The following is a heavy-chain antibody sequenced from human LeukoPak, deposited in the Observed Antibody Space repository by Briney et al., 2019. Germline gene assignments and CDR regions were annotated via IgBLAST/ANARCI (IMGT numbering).Heavy chain of an antibody. V-gene: IGHV3-21*01. Sequence: GGSLRLSCEASGFTFTTYSMTWVRQTPGGGLEWVSSISTRDTFINYADSVKGRFTISRDNAKNSLFLQMTSLRAEDTAMYYCARWKPRSDALDVWGKGTMVMVSS. CDR1: GFTFTTYS. J-gene: IGHJ3*01. CDR3: ARWKPRSDALDV. CDR2: ISTRDTFI. D-gene: IGHD1-1*01.